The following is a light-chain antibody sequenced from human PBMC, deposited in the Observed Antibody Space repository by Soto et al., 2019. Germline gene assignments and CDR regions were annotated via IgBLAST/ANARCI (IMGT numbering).Light chain of an antibody. CDR3: QQYNNCPPIT. Sequence: ETVMTQSPATLSVSPGERATLSCWASQSVSSKLAWYQQKPGQAPRLLIYGASTRATGIPARFSGSGSGTEFTLTISSLQSEDFAVYYCQQYNNCPPITFGQGTRLEI. V-gene: IGKV3D-15*01. CDR2: GAS. J-gene: IGKJ5*01. CDR1: QSVSSK.